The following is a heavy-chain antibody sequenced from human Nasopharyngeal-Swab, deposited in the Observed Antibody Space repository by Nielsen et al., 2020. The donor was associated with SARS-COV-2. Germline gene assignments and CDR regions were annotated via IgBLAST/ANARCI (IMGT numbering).Heavy chain of an antibody. D-gene: IGHD2-2*01. CDR1: GFTFSSFW. V-gene: IGHV4-34*01. J-gene: IGHJ6*02. CDR2: INHSGST. Sequence: ESLKISCVASGFTFSSFWMTWIRQPPGKGLEWIGEINHSGSTNYNPSLKSRVTISVDTSKNQFSLKLSSVTAADTAVYYCARGGKTDIVVVPAAPHYYGMDVWGQGTTVTVSS. CDR3: ARGGKTDIVVVPAAPHYYGMDV.